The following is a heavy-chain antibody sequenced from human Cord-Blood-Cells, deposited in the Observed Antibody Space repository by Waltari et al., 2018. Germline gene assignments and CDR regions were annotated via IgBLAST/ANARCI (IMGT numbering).Heavy chain of an antibody. CDR2: IYWDDDK. CDR1: GFSLSTSGVG. V-gene: IGHV2-5*02. Sequence: QITLKESGPTLVKPTQTLTLTCTFSGFSLSTSGVGGGWIRQPPGKALEWLALIYWDDDKRDSPSLRSRRTITKDTSKNQVVLTMTNMDPVDTATYYCAHLTVAFDIWGQGTMVTVSS. CDR3: AHLTVAFDI. J-gene: IGHJ3*02. D-gene: IGHD4-4*01.